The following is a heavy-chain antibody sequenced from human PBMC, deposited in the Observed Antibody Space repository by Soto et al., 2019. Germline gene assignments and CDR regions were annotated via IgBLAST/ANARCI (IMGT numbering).Heavy chain of an antibody. J-gene: IGHJ4*02. CDR3: AKDDYDSSGYYSGAFDY. CDR2: ISGSGGST. V-gene: IGHV3-23*01. D-gene: IGHD3-22*01. CDR1: GFTFSSYA. Sequence: EVQLLESGGGLVQPGGSLRLSCAASGFTFSSYAMSWVRQAPGKGLEWVSAISGSGGSTYYADSVKGRFTISRDNSKHTLYLQMNSLRAEDTAVDYCAKDDYDSSGYYSGAFDYWGQGTLVTVSS.